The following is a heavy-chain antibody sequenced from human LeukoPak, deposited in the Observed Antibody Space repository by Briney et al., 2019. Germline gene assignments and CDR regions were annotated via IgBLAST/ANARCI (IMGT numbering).Heavy chain of an antibody. Sequence: ASVRVSCKTSGYTFTAFFIHWVRQAPGQGLEWMGWLNPNSGGTNYAQKFQGRVTMTRDTSISTAYMELSRLRSDDTAVYFCARVGAAYQDSNYWGQGTLVTVSS. V-gene: IGHV1-2*02. J-gene: IGHJ4*02. CDR3: ARVGAAYQDSNY. CDR1: GYTFTAFF. CDR2: LNPNSGGT. D-gene: IGHD1-26*01.